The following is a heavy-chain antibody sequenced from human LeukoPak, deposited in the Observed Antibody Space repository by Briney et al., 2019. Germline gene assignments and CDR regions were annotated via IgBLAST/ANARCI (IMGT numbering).Heavy chain of an antibody. V-gene: IGHV4-34*01. D-gene: IGHD6-13*01. CDR3: ASVRTEQQLAYYYYGMDV. CDR1: GGSFSGYY. Sequence: TASETLSLTCAVYGGSFSGYYWSWIRQPPGKGLEWIGEINHSGSTNYNPSLKSRVTISVDTSKNQFSLKLSSVTAADTAVYYCASVRTEQQLAYYYYGMDVWGQGTTVTVSS. CDR2: INHSGST. J-gene: IGHJ6*02.